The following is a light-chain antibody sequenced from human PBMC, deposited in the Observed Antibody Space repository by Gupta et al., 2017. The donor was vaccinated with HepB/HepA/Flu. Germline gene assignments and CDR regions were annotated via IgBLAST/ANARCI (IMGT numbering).Light chain of an antibody. Sequence: DTVMTQSPDSLAVSLAERATINCKYSQTVLSSANNKNYLAWYQQKPGQPPKLLIYWASTRESGVPDSFSGRGSGTDFTLTISSLQAEDVAVYYCQQDHGTPCTLGQGTKLDIK. CDR3: QQDHGTPCT. CDR1: QTVLSSANNKNY. V-gene: IGKV4-1*01. CDR2: WAS. J-gene: IGKJ2*02.